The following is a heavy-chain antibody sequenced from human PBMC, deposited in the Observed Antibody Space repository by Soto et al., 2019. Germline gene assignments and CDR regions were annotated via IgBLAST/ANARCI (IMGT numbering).Heavy chain of an antibody. J-gene: IGHJ4*02. V-gene: IGHV4-39*01. CDR1: GDSITSNSYF. CDR2: IYYSGTT. Sequence: PSETLSLTCTISGDSITSNSYFWAWIRQPPGKWLEWIGSIYYSGTTYYNPSLKSRVTISVDRSKNQFSLKLSSVTAADTAVYYCARHFSVDYFDYWGQGALVT. CDR3: ARHFSVDYFDY.